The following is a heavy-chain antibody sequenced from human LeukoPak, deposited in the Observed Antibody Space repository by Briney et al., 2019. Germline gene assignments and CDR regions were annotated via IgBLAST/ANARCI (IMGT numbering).Heavy chain of an antibody. CDR2: INPSGGST. V-gene: IGHV1-46*01. CDR3: ARLATDYYFDY. D-gene: IGHD1-14*01. Sequence: ASVKVSCKASGYTFTSYYMHWVRQAPGQGLEWMGIINPSGGSTSYAQKFQGRVTMTRDTSASTVYMELSSLRSEDTAVYYCARLATDYYFDYWGQGTLVTVSS. CDR1: GYTFTSYY. J-gene: IGHJ4*02.